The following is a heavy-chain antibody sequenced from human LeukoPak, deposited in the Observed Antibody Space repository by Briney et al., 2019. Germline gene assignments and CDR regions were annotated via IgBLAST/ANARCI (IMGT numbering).Heavy chain of an antibody. J-gene: IGHJ3*02. CDR3: ARVSQDRFYASDI. CDR2: IYYSGST. Sequence: PSETLSLTCTVSGGSISSSSYYWGWIRQPPGKGLEWIGSIYYSGSTYYNPSLKSRVTISVDTSKNQFSLKLSSVTAADTAVYYCARVSQDRFYASDIWGQGTKVTVSS. D-gene: IGHD5/OR15-5a*01. CDR1: GGSISSSSYY. V-gene: IGHV4-39*01.